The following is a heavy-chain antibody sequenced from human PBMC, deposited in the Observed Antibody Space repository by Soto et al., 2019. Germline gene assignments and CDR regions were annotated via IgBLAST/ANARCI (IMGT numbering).Heavy chain of an antibody. CDR1: GFSFVNYA. D-gene: IGHD6-19*01. Sequence: GGSLRLSCAASGFSFVNYAMNWVRQAPGKGLEWVSGLSGSGTSTYYADSVKGRFTISRDNSRDTLFLQMNSLTADDTAVYYCAKATTNGGWFNPFDSWGQGALVTVS. V-gene: IGHV3-23*01. CDR2: LSGSGTST. J-gene: IGHJ4*02. CDR3: AKATTNGGWFNPFDS.